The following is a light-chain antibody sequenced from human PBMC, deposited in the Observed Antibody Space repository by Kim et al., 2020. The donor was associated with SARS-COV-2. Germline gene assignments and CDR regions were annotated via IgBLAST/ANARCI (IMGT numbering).Light chain of an antibody. CDR2: TNN. CDR3: SAWDSSLSAWV. V-gene: IGLV10-54*01. Sequence: LTQPPSVSKGLRQTATLTCTGNSNNVGNQGAAWLQQHQGHPPKLLSYTNNNRPSGISERFSASRSGNTASLTITGLQPEDEADYYCSAWDSSLSAWVFGGGTKVTVL. CDR1: SNNVGNQG. J-gene: IGLJ3*02.